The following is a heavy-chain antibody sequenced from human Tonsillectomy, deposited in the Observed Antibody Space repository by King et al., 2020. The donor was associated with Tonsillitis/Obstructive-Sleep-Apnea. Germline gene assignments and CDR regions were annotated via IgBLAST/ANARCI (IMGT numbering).Heavy chain of an antibody. CDR1: GFTFSSYS. Sequence: VQLVESGGGLVQPGGSLRLSCAASGFTFSSYSMNWVRQGPGKGLEWVSYISSSSSTIYYADSVKGRFTIPRDNAKNSLYLQMNSLRDEDTAVYYCARTLTPHCSGGSCSGRGSFDIWGQGTMVTVSS. J-gene: IGHJ3*02. CDR3: ARTLTPHCSGGSCSGRGSFDI. V-gene: IGHV3-48*02. CDR2: ISSSSSTI. D-gene: IGHD2-15*01.